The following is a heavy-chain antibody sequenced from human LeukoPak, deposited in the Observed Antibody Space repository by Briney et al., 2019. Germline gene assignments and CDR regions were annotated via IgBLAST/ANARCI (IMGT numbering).Heavy chain of an antibody. Sequence: SETLSLTCTVSGGSISSSSYYWGWIRQPPGKGLEWIGSIYYSGSTYYNPSLSGRVAISLDKSRNHFTLMVTAVTAADTAFYYCARKGPEHLPTYFDHWGRGILVTVSS. D-gene: IGHD2-21*01. CDR2: IYYSGST. CDR1: GGSISSSSYY. J-gene: IGHJ4*02. V-gene: IGHV4-39*02. CDR3: ARKGPEHLPTYFDH.